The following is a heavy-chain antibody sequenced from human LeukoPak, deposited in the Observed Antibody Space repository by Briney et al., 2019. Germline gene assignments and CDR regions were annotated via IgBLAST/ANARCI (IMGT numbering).Heavy chain of an antibody. D-gene: IGHD3-22*01. Sequence: EASVKVSCKASGGTFSSYAISWVRQAPGQGLEWMGGIIPIFGTANYAQKFQGRVTITADESTSSAYMELSSLRSEDTAVYYCAREDSSGAWFDPWGQGTLVTVSS. CDR2: IIPIFGTA. V-gene: IGHV1-69*13. J-gene: IGHJ5*02. CDR1: GGTFSSYA. CDR3: AREDSSGAWFDP.